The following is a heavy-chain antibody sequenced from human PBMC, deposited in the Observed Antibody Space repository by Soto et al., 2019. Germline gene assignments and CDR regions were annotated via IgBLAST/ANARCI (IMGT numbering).Heavy chain of an antibody. V-gene: IGHV4-31*03. Sequence: TLSLTCTVSGGSISSGGYYWSWIRQHPGKGLEWIGYIYYSGSTYYNPSLKSRVTISVDTSKNQFSLKLSSVTAADTAVYYCARDSSGYFDPCGQGTLVTVSS. CDR1: GGSISSGGYY. D-gene: IGHD3-22*01. CDR3: ARDSSGYFDP. J-gene: IGHJ5*02. CDR2: IYYSGST.